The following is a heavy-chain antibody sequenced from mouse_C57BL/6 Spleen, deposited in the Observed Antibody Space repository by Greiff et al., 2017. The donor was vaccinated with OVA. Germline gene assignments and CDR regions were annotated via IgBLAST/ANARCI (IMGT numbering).Heavy chain of an antibody. CDR1: GFTFSSYA. J-gene: IGHJ4*01. Sequence: EVKVVESGEGLVKPGGSLKLSCAASGFTFSSYAMSWVRQTPEKRLEWVAYISSGGDYIYYADPVKGRFTISRDNARNTLYLQMSSLKSEDTAMYYCTRDGRIYYYGGAMDYWGQGTSVTVSS. CDR2: ISSGGDYI. D-gene: IGHD1-1*01. CDR3: TRDGRIYYYGGAMDY. V-gene: IGHV5-9-1*02.